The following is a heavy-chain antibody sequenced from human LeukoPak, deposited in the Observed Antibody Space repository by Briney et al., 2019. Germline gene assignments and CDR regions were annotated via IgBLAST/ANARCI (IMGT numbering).Heavy chain of an antibody. D-gene: IGHD2-21*02. V-gene: IGHV3-7*01. J-gene: IGHJ4*02. CDR3: ARDATRGGDNDY. Sequence: GRSLRLSCAVSGFTFTSYWMSWVSQAPGKGLEWVANINEDGSYKFHADSVKGRLTISRDNSKNSLYLQMSSLRADDTAVYYCARDATRGGDNDYWGQGTRVIVSS. CDR2: INEDGSYK. CDR1: GFTFTSYW.